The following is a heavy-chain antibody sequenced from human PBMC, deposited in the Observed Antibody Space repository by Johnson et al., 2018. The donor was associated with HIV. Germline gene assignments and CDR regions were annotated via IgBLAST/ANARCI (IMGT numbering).Heavy chain of an antibody. J-gene: IGHJ3*02. CDR2: IYSGGST. V-gene: IGHV3-66*01. D-gene: IGHD6-19*01. CDR3: AKGGGSGWSDAFDI. CDR1: GFTVSGNY. Sequence: VQLVESGGGLVQPGGSLRLSCAASGFTVSGNYINWVRQAPGKGLEWVSVIYSGGSTYYADSVKGRFTISRDNAKNTLYLQMGSLRAEDTAVYYCAKGGGSGWSDAFDIWGQGTMVTVSS.